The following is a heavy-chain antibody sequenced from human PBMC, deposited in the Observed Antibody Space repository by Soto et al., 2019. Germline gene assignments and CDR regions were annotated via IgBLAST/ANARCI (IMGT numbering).Heavy chain of an antibody. CDR1: GFTFSSYG. V-gene: IGHV3-30*18. CDR2: ISYDGSNK. D-gene: IGHD2-8*01. CDR3: AKDLPAYGVLMVNYFDY. Sequence: GGSLRLSCAASGFTFSSYGMHWVRQAPGKGLEWVAVISYDGSNKYYADSVKGRFTISRDNSKNTLYLQMNSLRAEDTAVYYCAKDLPAYGVLMVNYFDYWGQGTLVTVSS. J-gene: IGHJ4*02.